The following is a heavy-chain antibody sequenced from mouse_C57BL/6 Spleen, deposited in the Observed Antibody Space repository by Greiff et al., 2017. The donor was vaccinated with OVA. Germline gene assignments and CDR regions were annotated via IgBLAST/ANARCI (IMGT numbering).Heavy chain of an antibody. CDR1: GYSITSGYY. V-gene: IGHV3-6*01. CDR3: ASKSNYGWFAY. J-gene: IGHJ3*01. D-gene: IGHD2-5*01. Sequence: DVKLVESGPGLVKPSQSLSLTCSVTGYSITSGYYWNWIRQFPGNKLEWMGYISYDGSNNYNPSLKNRISITRDTSKNQFFLKLNSVTTEDTATDYCASKSNYGWFAYWGQGTLVTVSA. CDR2: ISYDGSN.